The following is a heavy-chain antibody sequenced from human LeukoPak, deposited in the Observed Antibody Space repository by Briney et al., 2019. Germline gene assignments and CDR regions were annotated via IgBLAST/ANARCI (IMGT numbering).Heavy chain of an antibody. V-gene: IGHV3-23*01. J-gene: IGHJ4*02. CDR3: AKSYSGFLEWLFYYFDY. Sequence: PGGSLRLSCAASGFTFSSYAMSWVRQAPGKGLEWVSAISGSGGSTYYADSVKGRFTISRDNSKNTLYLQMNSLRAEDTAVYYCAKSYSGFLEWLFYYFDYWGQGTLVTVSS. CDR1: GFTFSSYA. CDR2: ISGSGGST. D-gene: IGHD3-3*01.